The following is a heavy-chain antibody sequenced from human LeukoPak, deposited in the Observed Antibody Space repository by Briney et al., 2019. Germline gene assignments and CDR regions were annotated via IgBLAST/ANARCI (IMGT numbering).Heavy chain of an antibody. Sequence: GRSLRLSCAASGFTFSSYAMHWVRQAPGKGLEWVAVMSYDGSNKYYADSVKGRFTISRDNSKNTLYLQMNSLRAEDTAVYYCAREDTAIDYWGQGTLVTVSS. V-gene: IGHV3-30-3*01. CDR3: AREDTAIDY. J-gene: IGHJ4*02. D-gene: IGHD5-18*01. CDR1: GFTFSSYA. CDR2: MSYDGSNK.